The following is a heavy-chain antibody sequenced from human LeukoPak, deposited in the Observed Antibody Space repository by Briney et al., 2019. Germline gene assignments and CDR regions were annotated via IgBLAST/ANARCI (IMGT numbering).Heavy chain of an antibody. CDR1: GGSISGYY. Sequence: PSETLSLTCTVSGGSISGYYWSWIRQPPGKGLEWIGYIYYSGSTNYNPSLKSRVTISVDTSKNQFSLKLSSVTAADTAVYYCARERLRRSGMDVWGQGTTVTVSS. CDR3: ARERLRRSGMDV. CDR2: IYYSGST. J-gene: IGHJ6*02. V-gene: IGHV4-59*01. D-gene: IGHD5-12*01.